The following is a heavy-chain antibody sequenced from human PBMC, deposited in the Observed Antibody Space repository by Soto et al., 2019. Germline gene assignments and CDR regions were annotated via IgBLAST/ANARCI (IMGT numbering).Heavy chain of an antibody. CDR3: ARAWELARGGFDP. V-gene: IGHV1-69*01. Sequence: QVQLVQSGAEVKKPGSSVKVSCKASGGTFSSFAISWVRQAPGQGLEWMGGIIPIFGTANFAQKFQGRVTIAADESTSTAYMQLRSLRSEDTAVYYCARAWELARGGFDPWGQGTLVTVSS. CDR2: IIPIFGTA. CDR1: GGTFSSFA. J-gene: IGHJ5*02. D-gene: IGHD1-1*01.